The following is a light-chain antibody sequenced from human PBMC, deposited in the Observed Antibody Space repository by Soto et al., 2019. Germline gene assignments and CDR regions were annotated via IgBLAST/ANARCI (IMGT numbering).Light chain of an antibody. Sequence: DIPLTQSPSFLSASVGDRVTITCRASQGITSRLAWYQQKPGRAPNLLIYAASTLQSGVPSRFSGSGSGTEFTLTISSLQPEDFATYYCQQVDSYPLTFGQGTRLEIK. CDR3: QQVDSYPLT. V-gene: IGKV1-9*01. J-gene: IGKJ5*01. CDR2: AAS. CDR1: QGITSR.